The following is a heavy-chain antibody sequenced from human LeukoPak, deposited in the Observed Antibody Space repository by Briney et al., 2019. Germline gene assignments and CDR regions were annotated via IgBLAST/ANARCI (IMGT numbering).Heavy chain of an antibody. CDR2: IFYSGST. D-gene: IGHD5-18*01. Sequence: SETLSLTCTVSSGSICTSNYYWGWVRQPPGKALEWIGNIFYSGSTYYSPSLKSRVTISLDTSRNQFSLKLNSVTAADTAVYYCARTTEGGYTYGYFYYYYMDVWGKGTTVTISS. J-gene: IGHJ6*03. CDR3: ARTTEGGYTYGYFYYYYMDV. V-gene: IGHV4-39*07. CDR1: SGSICTSNYY.